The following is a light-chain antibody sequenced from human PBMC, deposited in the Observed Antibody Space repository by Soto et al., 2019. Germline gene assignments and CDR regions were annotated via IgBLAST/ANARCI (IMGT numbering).Light chain of an antibody. J-gene: IGKJ2*01. Sequence: EIVLTQSPGTLSLSPGERATLSCRASRSVSSNYLAWYQQKPGQAPRLLIYGASSRATGIPDRFSGSGSGTGFNLNISRLEPQDFALYYCQQYVTSPYTFGPGTKLEI. CDR2: GAS. CDR3: QQYVTSPYT. CDR1: RSVSSNY. V-gene: IGKV3-20*01.